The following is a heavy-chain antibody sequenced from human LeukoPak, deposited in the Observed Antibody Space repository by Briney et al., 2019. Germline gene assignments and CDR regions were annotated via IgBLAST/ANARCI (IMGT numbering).Heavy chain of an antibody. Sequence: ASVKVSCKASGYTFTGYYMHWVRQAPGQGLEWMGWINPNSGGTNYAQKFQGRVTMTRDTSISTAYMELSRLRSDDTAVYYCARGLGYCSSTSCSSRSNYYYMDVWGKGTTVTVSS. D-gene: IGHD2-2*01. J-gene: IGHJ6*03. CDR2: INPNSGGT. CDR1: GYTFTGYY. V-gene: IGHV1-2*02. CDR3: ARGLGYCSSTSCSSRSNYYYMDV.